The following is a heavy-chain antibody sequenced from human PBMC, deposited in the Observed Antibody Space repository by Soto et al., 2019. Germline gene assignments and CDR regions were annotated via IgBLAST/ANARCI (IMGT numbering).Heavy chain of an antibody. D-gene: IGHD2-15*01. J-gene: IGHJ4*02. CDR3: ARDGVAAGLYLDN. CDR2: INQDGSEK. CDR1: GFVFRSYW. Sequence: GSLRLSFAASGFVFRSYWMSWVRQAPGKGLEWVANINQDGSEKYYVDSVRGRFIISRDNAENSLYLQMNSLRAEDTALYYCARDGVAAGLYLDNWGQGTLVTVCS. V-gene: IGHV3-7*01.